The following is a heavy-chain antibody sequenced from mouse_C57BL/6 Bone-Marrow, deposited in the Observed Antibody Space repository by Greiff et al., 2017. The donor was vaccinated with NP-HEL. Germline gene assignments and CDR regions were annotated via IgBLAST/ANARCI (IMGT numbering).Heavy chain of an antibody. CDR2: IYPRSGNT. D-gene: IGHD1-1*01. J-gene: IGHJ2*01. CDR1: GYTFTSYG. Sequence: QVQLKESGAELARPGASVKLSCKASGYTFTSYGISWVKQRTGQGLEWIGVIYPRSGNTYYNEKFTGKATLTADKSSSTAYMELRSLTSEDSAVYFCASLIYYYAYFDDWGQGTTLTVSS. CDR3: ASLIYYYAYFDD. V-gene: IGHV1-81*01.